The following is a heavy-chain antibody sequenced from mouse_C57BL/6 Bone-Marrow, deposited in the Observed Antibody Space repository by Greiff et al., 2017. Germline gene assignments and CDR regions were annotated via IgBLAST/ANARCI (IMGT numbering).Heavy chain of an antibody. J-gene: IGHJ2*01. Sequence: VQLQQSGAELVKPGASVKLSCKASGYTFTSYWMHWVKQRPGQGLEWIGMIHPNSGSTNYNEKFKSKATLTVDKSSSTAYMQLRSLTSEDSAVYYCARTETKEVYFDYWGQGTTLTVSS. D-gene: IGHD1-3*01. CDR3: ARTETKEVYFDY. CDR1: GYTFTSYW. V-gene: IGHV1-64*01. CDR2: IHPNSGST.